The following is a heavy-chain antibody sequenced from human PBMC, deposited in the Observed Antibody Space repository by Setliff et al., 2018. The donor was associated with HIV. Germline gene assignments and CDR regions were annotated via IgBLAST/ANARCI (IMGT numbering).Heavy chain of an antibody. CDR1: GFIFTNAW. V-gene: IGHV3-15*01. CDR2: IKSKSDGGTT. D-gene: IGHD2-21*01. J-gene: IGHJ4*02. Sequence: GGSLRLSCETSGFIFTNAWMSWVRQSPRKGLEWLARIKSKSDGGTTSYAAPVKDRFTISRDDSRNTLYLQMNSLKIEDTAVYYCTTGTRLVDWGQGALVTVSS. CDR3: TTGTRLVD.